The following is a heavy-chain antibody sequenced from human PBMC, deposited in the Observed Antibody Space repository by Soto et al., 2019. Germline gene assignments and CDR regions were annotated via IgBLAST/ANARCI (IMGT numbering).Heavy chain of an antibody. J-gene: IGHJ6*03. Sequence: SVKVSCKASGGTFSSYTISWVRQAPGQGLERMGRIIPILGIANYAQKFQGRVTITADKSTSTAYMELSSLRSEDTAVYYCARDLAAAGWGPSGYYYMDVWGKGTTVTVSS. CDR2: IIPILGIA. V-gene: IGHV1-69*04. CDR3: ARDLAAAGWGPSGYYYMDV. CDR1: GGTFSSYT. D-gene: IGHD6-13*01.